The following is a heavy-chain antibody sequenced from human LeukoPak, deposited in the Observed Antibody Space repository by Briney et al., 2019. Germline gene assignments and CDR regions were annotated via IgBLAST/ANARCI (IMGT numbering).Heavy chain of an antibody. Sequence: GGSLRLSCAASGFTFSSYSMNWVRQAPGKGLEWVSSISSSSSYIYYADSVKGRFTISRDNAKNSLYLQMNSLRAEDTAVYYCARRMRHCSGGTCYSQPDFDYWGQGTLVTVSS. CDR1: GFTFSSYS. D-gene: IGHD2-15*01. CDR2: ISSSSSYI. J-gene: IGHJ4*02. V-gene: IGHV3-21*04. CDR3: ARRMRHCSGGTCYSQPDFDY.